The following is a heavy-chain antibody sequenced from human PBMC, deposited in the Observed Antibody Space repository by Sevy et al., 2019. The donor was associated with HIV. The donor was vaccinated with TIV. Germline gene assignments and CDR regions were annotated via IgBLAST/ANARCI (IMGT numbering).Heavy chain of an antibody. D-gene: IGHD3-10*01. J-gene: IGHJ6*02. Sequence: GGSLRLSCAASGFTFSDYNMNWVRQAPGKGLEWVSSISSISNYIYYADSVKGRFTISRDSAKNSQYLQMNSLRAEDTAVYYCARETSSFGEGIYYGMDVWGQGTTVTDSS. CDR3: ARETSSFGEGIYYGMDV. CDR2: ISSISNYI. CDR1: GFTFSDYN. V-gene: IGHV3-21*01.